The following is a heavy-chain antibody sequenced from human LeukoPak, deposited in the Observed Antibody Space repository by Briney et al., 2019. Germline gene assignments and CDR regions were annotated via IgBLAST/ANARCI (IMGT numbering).Heavy chain of an antibody. V-gene: IGHV3-23*01. J-gene: IGHJ4*02. Sequence: GGSLRLSCAASGFTFSSYAMSWVRQAPGKGLEWVSAISGSGGSTYYADSVKGRFTISRDNSKNTLYLQVNSLRAEDTAVYYCAKGGKWDVTPFDYWGQGALVTVSS. CDR3: AKGGKWDVTPFDY. D-gene: IGHD1-26*01. CDR1: GFTFSSYA. CDR2: ISGSGGST.